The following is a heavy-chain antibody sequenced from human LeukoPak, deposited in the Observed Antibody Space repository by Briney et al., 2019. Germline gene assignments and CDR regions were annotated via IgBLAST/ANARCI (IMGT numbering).Heavy chain of an antibody. CDR3: SRRFRD. CDR2: ISDDGSTK. J-gene: IGHJ4*02. Sequence: PGGSLRLSCVGSGITFSGFELNWVRQAPGKGLDWVSYISDDGSTKPYGDSVEGRFTISRDNAKNTLSLQMNSLRLEDTGVYYCSRRFRDWGRGILVTVSS. CDR1: GITFSGFE. V-gene: IGHV3-48*03.